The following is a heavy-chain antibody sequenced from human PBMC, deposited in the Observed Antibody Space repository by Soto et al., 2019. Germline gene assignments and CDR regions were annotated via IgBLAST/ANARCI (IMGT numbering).Heavy chain of an antibody. Sequence: ASVKVSCKASGYTFTGYYMHWVQQAPGQGLEWMGWINPNSGGTNYAQKFQGWVTMTRDTSISTAYMELSRLRSDDTAVYYCARSFRCSSTSCYGGFDYWGQGTLVTVSS. CDR3: ARSFRCSSTSCYGGFDY. D-gene: IGHD2-2*01. CDR1: GYTFTGYY. J-gene: IGHJ4*02. CDR2: INPNSGGT. V-gene: IGHV1-2*04.